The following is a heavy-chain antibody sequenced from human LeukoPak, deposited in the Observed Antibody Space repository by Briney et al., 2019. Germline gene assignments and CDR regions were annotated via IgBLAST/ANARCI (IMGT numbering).Heavy chain of an antibody. Sequence: GGSLRLSCAASGFNFNNYVMHWVRQAPGKGLEWVTEISFDGRKKTYVDSVKGRFTISRDSPKNTVYLQMDSLRAEDTAVYYCARNRYASYYDSSGYYLSVWGQGTLVTVSS. J-gene: IGHJ4*02. CDR3: ARNRYASYYDSSGYYLSV. D-gene: IGHD3-22*01. CDR1: GFNFNNYV. V-gene: IGHV3-30*03. CDR2: ISFDGRKK.